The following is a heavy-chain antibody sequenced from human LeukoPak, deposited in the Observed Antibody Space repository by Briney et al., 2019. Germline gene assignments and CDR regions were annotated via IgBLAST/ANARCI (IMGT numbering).Heavy chain of an antibody. J-gene: IGHJ4*02. CDR3: ARATCVNGICYTLY. Sequence: GESLKISCKGSGFIFTGYWIVWMRQMPGKGLEWMGIIYPADSETTYSPSFQGQITISADRSSTTAHLQWSSLKASDTAIYYCARATCVNGICYTLYWGQGSLVTVSS. D-gene: IGHD2-8*01. V-gene: IGHV5-51*01. CDR2: IYPADSET. CDR1: GFIFTGYW.